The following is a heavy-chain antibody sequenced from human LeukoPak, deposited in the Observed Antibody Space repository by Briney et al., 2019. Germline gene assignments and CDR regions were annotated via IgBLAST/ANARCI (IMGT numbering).Heavy chain of an antibody. J-gene: IGHJ4*02. D-gene: IGHD4-17*01. V-gene: IGHV3-66*02. CDR2: IYSGGST. CDR1: GFTVSSNY. CDR3: ARDKIPTVTPFDY. Sequence: PGGSLRLSCAASGFTVSSNYMSWVRQAPGKGLEWVSVIYSGGSTYYADSVKGRFTISRDNSKNTLYLQMNSLRAEDTAVYYCARDKIPTVTPFDYWGQGTLVTVSS.